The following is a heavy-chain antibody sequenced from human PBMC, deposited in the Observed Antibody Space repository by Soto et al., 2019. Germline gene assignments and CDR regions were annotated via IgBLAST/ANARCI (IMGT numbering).Heavy chain of an antibody. CDR3: AKHPTHGYSSGWYPEGPFDY. Sequence: GGSLRLSCAASGFTFSSYAMSWVRQAPGKGLEWVSAISGSGGSTYYADSVKGRFTISRDNSKNTLYLQMNSLRAEDTAVYYCAKHPTHGYSSGWYPEGPFDYWGQGTLVTVSS. V-gene: IGHV3-23*01. CDR1: GFTFSSYA. D-gene: IGHD6-19*01. CDR2: ISGSGGST. J-gene: IGHJ4*02.